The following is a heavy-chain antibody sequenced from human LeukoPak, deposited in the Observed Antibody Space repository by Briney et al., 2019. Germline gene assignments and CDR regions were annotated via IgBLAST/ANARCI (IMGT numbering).Heavy chain of an antibody. V-gene: IGHV3-23*01. CDR1: GFTFSSYA. D-gene: IGHD3-22*01. CDR2: ISGSGGST. J-gene: IGHJ4*02. CDR3: AKDPSYYYDSSGYYYHDY. Sequence: GGSLRLSCAASGFTFSSYAMSWVRQAPGEGLEWVSAISGSGGSTYYADSVKGRFTISRDNSKNTLYLQMNSLRAEDTAVYYCAKDPSYYYDSSGYYYHDYWGQGTLVTVSS.